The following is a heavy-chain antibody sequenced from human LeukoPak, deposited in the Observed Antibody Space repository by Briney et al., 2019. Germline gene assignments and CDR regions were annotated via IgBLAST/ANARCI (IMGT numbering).Heavy chain of an antibody. D-gene: IGHD2/OR15-2a*01. CDR2: IYYSGFT. CDR1: DGSISTYY. V-gene: IGHV4-59*12. J-gene: IGHJ6*02. Sequence: PSETLSLTCTVSDGSISTYYWHWIRQPPGKGLEWIGYIYYSGFTNYNPSLKGRVTFLVDTSKNQFSLKLTSVTAADTAVYYCARAHSIASYYYGVDVWGQGTTVTVSS. CDR3: ARAHSIASYYYGVDV.